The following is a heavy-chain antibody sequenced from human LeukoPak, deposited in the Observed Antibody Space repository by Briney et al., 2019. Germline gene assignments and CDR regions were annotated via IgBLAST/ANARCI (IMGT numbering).Heavy chain of an antibody. CDR1: RFTFSNYG. V-gene: IGHV3-33*01. CDR2: LWYDGSNK. Sequence: QTGVSLRLSCAASRFTFSNYGMHWVPQAPGKGLEWVAVLWYDGSNKYYADSVKGRFTISRDNSKNTLYLQMNSLRAEDTAVYYCARDPGRGYTYGYGFDYWGQGTLVTVSS. J-gene: IGHJ4*02. CDR3: ARDPGRGYTYGYGFDY. D-gene: IGHD5-18*01.